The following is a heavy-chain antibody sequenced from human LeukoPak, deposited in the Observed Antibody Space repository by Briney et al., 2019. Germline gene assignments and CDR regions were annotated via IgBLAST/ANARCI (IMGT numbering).Heavy chain of an antibody. CDR1: GFTFSSYA. Sequence: GGSLRLSCAASGFTFSSYAMSWVRQAPGKGLEWVSAISGSGGSTYYADSVKGRFTISRDNSKNTLYLQMNSLRAEDTAVYYCAKSWSAARRLGDAFDIWGQGTMVTVSS. CDR3: AKSWSAARRLGDAFDI. D-gene: IGHD6-6*01. V-gene: IGHV3-23*01. J-gene: IGHJ3*02. CDR2: ISGSGGST.